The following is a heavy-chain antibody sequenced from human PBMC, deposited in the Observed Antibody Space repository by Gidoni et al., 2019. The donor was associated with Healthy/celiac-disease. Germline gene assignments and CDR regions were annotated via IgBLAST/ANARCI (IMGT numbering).Heavy chain of an antibody. CDR3: ARVGRYYYYGMDV. Sequence: QVQLQESGPGLVKPSPTLSLTCTVSGGYISSGRYYWSWLRQHPGKVLEWIGYIYYSGSTYYSPSLKSRVTISVDTSKNQFSLKLSSVTAADTAVYYCARVGRYYYYGMDVWGQGTTVTVSS. CDR2: IYYSGST. CDR1: GGYISSGRYY. J-gene: IGHJ6*02. V-gene: IGHV4-31*03. D-gene: IGHD3-16*01.